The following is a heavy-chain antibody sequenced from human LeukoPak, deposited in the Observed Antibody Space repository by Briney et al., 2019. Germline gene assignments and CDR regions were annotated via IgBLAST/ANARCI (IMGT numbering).Heavy chain of an antibody. J-gene: IGHJ4*02. CDR2: ISGTGGSP. CDR3: AKPSGNYFPFDY. V-gene: IGHV3-23*01. D-gene: IGHD2/OR15-2a*01. Sequence: GGSLRLSCAASGFTFTSYGMSWVRQAPGKGLEWVSSISGTGGSPYYADSVKGRFTISRDNSENTVYLQMNSLRAEDTAVYDCAKPSGNYFPFDYWGQGTLVTVSS. CDR1: GFTFTSYG.